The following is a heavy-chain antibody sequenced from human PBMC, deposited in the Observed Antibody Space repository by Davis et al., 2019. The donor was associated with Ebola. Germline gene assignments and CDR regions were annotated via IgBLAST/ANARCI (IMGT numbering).Heavy chain of an antibody. D-gene: IGHD6-13*01. CDR1: GYTLTELS. CDR2: FDPEDGKT. V-gene: IGHV1-24*01. CDR3: ATAIAAAGYDF. J-gene: IGHJ4*02. Sequence: ASVKVSCKVSGYTLTELSMHWVRQPPGKGLEWMGGFDPEDGKTIYAQKFQGRVTVTEDTSTDTAYMELSSLRSEDTAVYYCATAIAAAGYDFWGQGTLVTVSS.